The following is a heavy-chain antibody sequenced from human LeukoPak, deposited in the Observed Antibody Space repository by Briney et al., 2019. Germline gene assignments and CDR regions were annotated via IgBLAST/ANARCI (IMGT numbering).Heavy chain of an antibody. CDR3: ARIAVATAHVVP. D-gene: IGHD5-12*01. V-gene: IGHV1-2*02. J-gene: IGHJ5*02. Sequence: GASVKVRFKSAGYTLTVTYHHWMRQAPGQGLEWMGWINPNSGGTNYAQKFQGRVTMTRDTSITTAYMELSSLRSDDSAVYYCARIAVATAHVVPWGQGTLVTVSS. CDR1: GYTLTVTY. CDR2: INPNSGGT.